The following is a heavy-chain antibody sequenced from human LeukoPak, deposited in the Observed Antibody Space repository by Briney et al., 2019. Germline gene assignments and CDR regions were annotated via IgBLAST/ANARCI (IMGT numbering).Heavy chain of an antibody. J-gene: IGHJ4*02. Sequence: GASVKVSCKASGYTFTSYYMHWVRQAPGQGLEWMGIINPSGGSTSYAQKFQGRVTMTRDTSTSTAYMELSSLRSEDTAVYNCASLAGVDLYSSRWDFEYWGQGTLVTVSS. V-gene: IGHV1-46*01. D-gene: IGHD6-13*01. CDR3: ASLAGVDLYSSRWDFEY. CDR2: INPSGGST. CDR1: GYTFTSYY.